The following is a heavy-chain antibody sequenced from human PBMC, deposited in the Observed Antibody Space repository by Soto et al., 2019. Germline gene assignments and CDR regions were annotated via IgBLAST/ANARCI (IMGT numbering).Heavy chain of an antibody. V-gene: IGHV4-39*01. Sequence: SETLSLTCTVSGGSISSSSYYWGWIRQPPGKGLEWIGSIYYSGSTYYNPSLKVRFTISVDTSKNQFSLKLSSVTAADTAVYYCVWDSGTDAFDIWGQGTMVTVSS. D-gene: IGHD3-16*01. CDR3: VWDSGTDAFDI. CDR2: IYYSGST. J-gene: IGHJ3*02. CDR1: GGSISSSSYY.